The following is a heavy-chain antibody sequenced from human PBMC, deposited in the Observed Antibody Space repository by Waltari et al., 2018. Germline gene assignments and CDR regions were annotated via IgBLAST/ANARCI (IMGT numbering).Heavy chain of an antibody. V-gene: IGHV4-4*08. CDR3: ARWESDWRAFNI. D-gene: IGHD2-21*02. CDR1: DFSIPSYF. J-gene: IGHJ3*02. Sequence: QVQLRESGPGLVKSSETLSITCTVSDFSIPSYFWNWIRQPPGKDLEWIGYIHPTGNTKLNPSLKSRVSMSVDTSKNQSSLKVTSVTATDTAVYYCARWESDWRAFNIWGQGTTVTVSS. CDR2: IHPTGNT.